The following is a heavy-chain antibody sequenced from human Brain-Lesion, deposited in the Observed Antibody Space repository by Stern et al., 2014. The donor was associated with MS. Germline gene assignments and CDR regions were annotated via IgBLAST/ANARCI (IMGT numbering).Heavy chain of an antibody. J-gene: IGHJ4*02. D-gene: IGHD3-16*01. CDR1: GFTFSNYA. CDR3: ARTASWAFDY. Sequence: QMQLVQSGAEVKKPGASVKLSCQASGFTFSNYAMHWVRQAPGQKLEWMGWINAGVGVTKYSQKFQGRVTISRDTSATTIYMELSSLGFEDTAVYYCARTASWAFDYWGQGALVTISS. V-gene: IGHV1-3*01. CDR2: INAGVGVT.